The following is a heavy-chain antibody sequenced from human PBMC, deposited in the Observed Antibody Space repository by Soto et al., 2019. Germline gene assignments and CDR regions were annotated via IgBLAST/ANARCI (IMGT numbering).Heavy chain of an antibody. D-gene: IGHD4-17*01. CDR2: ITDNGGRT. J-gene: IGHJ4*02. CDR3: AKERATTTAFDY. V-gene: IGHV3-23*01. CDR1: GFSFSSCA. Sequence: GGSLRLSCAASGFSFSSCARSWVRQAPGKGLEWVSLITDNGGRTHYADSVKGRFTISRDNAKNTVFLQMNSRRAENTAVYYCAKERATTTAFDYWGQGALVTVSS.